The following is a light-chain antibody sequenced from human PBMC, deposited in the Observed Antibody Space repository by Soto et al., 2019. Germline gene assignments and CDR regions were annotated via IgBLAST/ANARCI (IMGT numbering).Light chain of an antibody. CDR3: QQYGSSHT. V-gene: IGKV3-20*01. CDR1: QNIKSDY. CDR2: GAS. J-gene: IGKJ5*01. Sequence: EIVLTQSPGTLSLSPGERATLSGRASQNIKSDYFAWYQQKPGQAPRLLIFGASTTATGIPDRFSGSGAGAYFNLTISRMEPADFGVYYCQQYGSSHTFGQGTRLEIK.